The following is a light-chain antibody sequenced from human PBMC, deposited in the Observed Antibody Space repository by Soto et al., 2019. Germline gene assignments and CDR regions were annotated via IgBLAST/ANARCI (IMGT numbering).Light chain of an antibody. CDR3: QQYNSYSPT. V-gene: IGKV1-5*03. CDR2: KAS. Sequence: DIQMTQYPSPLSASLGDRFTITCRASQSISVWLAWYQQKAGKAPNLLIYKASRLESGVPSRFSGSGSETEFTLTISGLQPGDSATYYCQQYNSYSPTFGQGTKVDIK. CDR1: QSISVW. J-gene: IGKJ1*01.